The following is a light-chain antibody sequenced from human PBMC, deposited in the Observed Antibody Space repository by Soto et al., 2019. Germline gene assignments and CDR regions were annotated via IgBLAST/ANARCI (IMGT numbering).Light chain of an antibody. CDR2: DAS. CDR3: QQRSNWPIT. V-gene: IGKV3D-20*02. J-gene: IGKJ5*01. CDR1: QSVSSSY. Sequence: EIVLTQSPGTLSLSPGERATLSCRASQSVSSSYLAWYQQIPGQAPRLLINDASRRATGIPDRFSGSGSGTDFTLTISRLEPEDFALYYCQQRSNWPITFGQGTRLE.